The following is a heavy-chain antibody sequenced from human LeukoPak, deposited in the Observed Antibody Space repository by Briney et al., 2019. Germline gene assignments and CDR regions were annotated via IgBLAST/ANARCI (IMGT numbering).Heavy chain of an antibody. CDR2: IYTRGSA. V-gene: IGHV4-4*07. D-gene: IGHD5-12*01. CDR1: GGPLSSYY. J-gene: IGHJ5*02. CDR3: ARDLGYDGFDWAP. Sequence: PSETLSLTCTVSGGPLSSYYWSWIRQPAGKGLEWIGRIYTRGSANYNPSLKSRVTMSVDMSKNKFSLKLSSVTAADTAVYYCARDLGYDGFDWAPWGQGTLVTVSS.